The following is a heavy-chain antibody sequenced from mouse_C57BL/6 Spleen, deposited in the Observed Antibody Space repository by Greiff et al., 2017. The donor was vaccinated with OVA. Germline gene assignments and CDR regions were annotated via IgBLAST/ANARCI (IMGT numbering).Heavy chain of an antibody. CDR1: GFTFSSYA. Sequence: DVQLVESGGGLVKPGGSLKLSCAASGFTFSSYAMSWVRQTPEKRLEWVATISDGGSYTYYPDNVKGRFTISRDNAKNNLYLQMSHLKSEDTAMYYCARDQGYGSSYGYWGQGTTLTVSS. J-gene: IGHJ2*01. CDR2: ISDGGSYT. D-gene: IGHD1-1*01. CDR3: ARDQGYGSSYGY. V-gene: IGHV5-4*01.